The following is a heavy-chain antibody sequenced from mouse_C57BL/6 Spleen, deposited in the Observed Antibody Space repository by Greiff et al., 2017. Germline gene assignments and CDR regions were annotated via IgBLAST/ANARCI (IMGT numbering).Heavy chain of an antibody. CDR3: ASHYYGSSYNGY. CDR1: GYTFTSYW. V-gene: IGHV1-55*01. CDR2: IYPGSGST. D-gene: IGHD1-1*01. J-gene: IGHJ2*01. Sequence: QVQLQQPGAELVKPGASVKMSCKASGYTFTSYWITWVKQRPGQGLEWIGDIYPGSGSTNYNEKFKSKATLTVDTSSSTAYMQHSSLTSEDSAVYYCASHYYGSSYNGYWGQGTTLTVSS.